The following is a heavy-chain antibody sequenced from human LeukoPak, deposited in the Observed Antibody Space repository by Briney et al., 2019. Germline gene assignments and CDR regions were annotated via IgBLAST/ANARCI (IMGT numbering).Heavy chain of an antibody. J-gene: IGHJ4*02. V-gene: IGHV1-2*02. D-gene: IGHD2-2*02. CDR3: ARRYCSSTSCYSVDY. CDR2: INPNSGGT. CDR1: GYTFTSYY. Sequence: GASVKVSCKASGYTFTSYYMHWVRQAPGQGLEWMGWINPNSGGTNYAQKFQGRVTMTRDTSISTAYMELSRLRSDDTAVYYCARRYCSSTSCYSVDYWGQGTLVTVSS.